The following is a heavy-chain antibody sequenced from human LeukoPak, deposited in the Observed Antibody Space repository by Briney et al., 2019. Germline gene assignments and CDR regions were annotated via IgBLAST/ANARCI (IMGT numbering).Heavy chain of an antibody. CDR2: IKSKTDGGTT. CDR3: TTDLSARLHYDILTGYYNVHY. D-gene: IGHD3-9*01. V-gene: IGHV3-15*01. CDR1: GFTFSNAW. J-gene: IGHJ4*02. Sequence: GGSLRLSCAASGFTFSNAWMSWVRQAPGKGLEWVGRIKSKTDGGTTDYAAPVKGRFTISRDDSKNTLYLQMNSLKTEDTAVYYCTTDLSARLHYDILTGYYNVHYWGQGTLVTVSS.